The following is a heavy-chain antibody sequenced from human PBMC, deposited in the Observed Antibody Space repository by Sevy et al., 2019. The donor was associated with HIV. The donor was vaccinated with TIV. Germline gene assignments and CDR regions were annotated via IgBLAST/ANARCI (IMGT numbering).Heavy chain of an antibody. Sequence: ASVKVSCKASGYTFTSYGISWVRQAPGQGLEWMGWISAYNGNTNYAQKLQGRVTMTTDTSTSTAYMELRSLRSDDTAVYYCARIKSSSWYGWGYNWFDPWGQGTLVTVSS. CDR1: GYTFTSYG. CDR3: ARIKSSSWYGWGYNWFDP. J-gene: IGHJ5*02. V-gene: IGHV1-18*01. CDR2: ISAYNGNT. D-gene: IGHD6-13*01.